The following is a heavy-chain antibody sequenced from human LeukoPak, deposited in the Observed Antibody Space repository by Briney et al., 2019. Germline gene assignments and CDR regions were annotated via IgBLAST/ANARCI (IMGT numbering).Heavy chain of an antibody. CDR1: GGSINSAAYY. J-gene: IGHJ4*02. Sequence: PSETLSLTCTVSGGSINSAAYYWDWIRQPAGKGLEWIGRIYSGGGTNYNPSLKSRVTISLDTSKNQFSLKLSSVTAADTAVYYCARELVGATCLDYWGQGTLVTVSS. CDR3: ARELVGATCLDY. D-gene: IGHD1-26*01. V-gene: IGHV4-61*02. CDR2: IYSGGGT.